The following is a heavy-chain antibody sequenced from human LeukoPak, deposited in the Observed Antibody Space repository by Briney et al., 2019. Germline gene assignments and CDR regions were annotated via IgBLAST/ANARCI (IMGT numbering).Heavy chain of an antibody. CDR2: IHYSGTT. CDR3: ERHGWCSGGSCYLGAFGF. D-gene: IGHD2-15*01. Sequence: SETLSLTCTVFGDSISSSSFHWGWIRQPPGKGPDWIASIHYSGTTYYNPSLRGRVAISVDTSKNQFSLKLTSVTAADTAVYYCERHGWCSGGSCYLGAFGFWGQGTLVPVSS. V-gene: IGHV4-39*01. CDR1: GDSISSSSFH. J-gene: IGHJ4*02.